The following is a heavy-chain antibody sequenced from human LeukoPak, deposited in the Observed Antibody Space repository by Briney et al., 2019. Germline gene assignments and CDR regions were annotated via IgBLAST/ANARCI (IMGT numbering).Heavy chain of an antibody. J-gene: IGHJ4*02. Sequence: SETLSLTCAVSGYSLGKNYYWGWIRQSPGKGLEWIGRIYGRASTSYNPSLMNRVTMSVDTSKNHFSLQLTSVTAADTAVYYCARYDSRGSASTKFDYWGPGIQVTVSS. V-gene: IGHV4-38-2*01. CDR3: ARYDSRGSASTKFDY. D-gene: IGHD3-3*01. CDR1: GYSLGKNYY. CDR2: IYGRAST.